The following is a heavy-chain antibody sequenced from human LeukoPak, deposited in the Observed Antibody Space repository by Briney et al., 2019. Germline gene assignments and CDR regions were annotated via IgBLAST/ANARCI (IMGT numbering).Heavy chain of an antibody. CDR1: GYTLTELS. Sequence: GASVKVSCTVSGYTLTELSMHWVRQAPGKGLEWMGGFDPEDGETIYAQKFQGRVTMTEDTSTDTAYMELSSLRSEDTAVYYCARGTPLGAAADYWGQGTLVTVSS. D-gene: IGHD6-13*01. V-gene: IGHV1-24*01. J-gene: IGHJ4*02. CDR2: FDPEDGET. CDR3: ARGTPLGAAADY.